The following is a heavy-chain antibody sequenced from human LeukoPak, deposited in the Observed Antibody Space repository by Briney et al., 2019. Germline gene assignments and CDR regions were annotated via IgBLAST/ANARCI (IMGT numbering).Heavy chain of an antibody. CDR1: GHTFTDYY. Sequence: GASVTVSCKASGHTFTDYYWHWVRQAPGQGLEWMGWINPNSGGTNYAQKFQGRVTMTRDTSVSTAYMELSGLTSDDTAVYYCARDGYTYGQVDYWGQGTQVTVSS. V-gene: IGHV1-2*02. CDR2: INPNSGGT. CDR3: ARDGYTYGQVDY. D-gene: IGHD5-18*01. J-gene: IGHJ4*02.